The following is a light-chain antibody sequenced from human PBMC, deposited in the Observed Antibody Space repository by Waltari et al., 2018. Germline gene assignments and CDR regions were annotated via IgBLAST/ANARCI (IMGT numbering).Light chain of an antibody. Sequence: QTVVTQEPSFSVSPGGTVTLTCGLSSGSVSTTYYPSWYQQTPGQAPRTLIYSTNPRSSGVPDRFSGSILENKAALTTTGAQADDESDNYCLLYMGSGITVFGTGTRVTVL. V-gene: IGLV8-61*01. CDR3: LLYMGSGITV. CDR1: SGSVSTTYY. CDR2: STN. J-gene: IGLJ1*01.